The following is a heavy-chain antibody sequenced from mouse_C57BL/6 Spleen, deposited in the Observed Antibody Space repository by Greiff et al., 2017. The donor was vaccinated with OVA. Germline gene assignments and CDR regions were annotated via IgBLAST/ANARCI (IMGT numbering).Heavy chain of an antibody. D-gene: IGHD1-1*01. Sequence: QVQLQQSGAELVKPGASVKMSCKASGYTFTTYPIEWMKQNHGKSLAWIGNFHPYNDDTKYNEKFKGKATLTVEKSSSTVYLELSRLTSDDSAVYYCARGDSSYGGWYFDVWGTGTTVTVSS. CDR3: ARGDSSYGGWYFDV. CDR1: GYTFTTYP. V-gene: IGHV1-47*01. CDR2: FHPYNDDT. J-gene: IGHJ1*03.